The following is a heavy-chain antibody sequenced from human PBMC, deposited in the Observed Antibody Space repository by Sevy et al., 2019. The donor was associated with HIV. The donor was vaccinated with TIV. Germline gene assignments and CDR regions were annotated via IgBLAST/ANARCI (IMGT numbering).Heavy chain of an antibody. CDR3: AKDLRPYCYGLDY. J-gene: IGHJ4*02. CDR2: ISGSGGST. CDR1: GFTFSSYA. D-gene: IGHD5-18*01. V-gene: IGHV3-23*01. Sequence: GGSLRLSCAASGFTFSSYAVSWVRQAPGKGLEWVSAISGSGGSTYYADSVKGRFTISRDNSKNTLYLQMNSLRAEDTAVYYCAKDLRPYCYGLDYWGQGTLVTVSS.